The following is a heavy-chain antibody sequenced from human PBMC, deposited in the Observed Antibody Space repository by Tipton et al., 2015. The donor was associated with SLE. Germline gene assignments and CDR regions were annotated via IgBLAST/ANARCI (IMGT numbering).Heavy chain of an antibody. Sequence: TLSLTCTVSGGSISSYYWSWIRQPPGKGLEWIGYIYYSGSTNYNPSLKSRVTISVDTSKNQFSLKLSSVTAADTAVYYCARAFLGAAAGAFDIWGQGTMVTVSS. CDR1: GGSISSYY. CDR3: ARAFLGAAAGAFDI. V-gene: IGHV4-59*01. D-gene: IGHD6-13*01. CDR2: IYYSGST. J-gene: IGHJ3*02.